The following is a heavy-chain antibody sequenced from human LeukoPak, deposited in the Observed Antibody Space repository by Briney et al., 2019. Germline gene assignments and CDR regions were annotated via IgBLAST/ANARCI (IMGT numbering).Heavy chain of an antibody. Sequence: QPGGPLRLSCAASGFTFSSYEMNWVRQAPGKGLEWVSYISSSASIIYYADSVKGRFTISRDNAKNSLYLQMNSLRAEDTAVYYCARAVGATVYFDYWGQGTLVTVSS. J-gene: IGHJ4*02. CDR3: ARAVGATVYFDY. V-gene: IGHV3-48*03. CDR1: GFTFSSYE. CDR2: ISSSASII. D-gene: IGHD1-26*01.